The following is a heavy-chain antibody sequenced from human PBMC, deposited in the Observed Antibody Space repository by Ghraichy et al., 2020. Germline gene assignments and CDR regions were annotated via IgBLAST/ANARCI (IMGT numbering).Heavy chain of an antibody. V-gene: IGHV6-1*01. CDR1: GDSVSSNSAA. D-gene: IGHD3-22*01. J-gene: IGHJ6*02. CDR2: TYYRSKWYN. Sequence: SQTLSLTCAISGDSVSSNSAAWNWIRQSPSRGLEWLGRTYYRSKWYNDYAVSVKSRITINPDTSKNQFSLQLNSVTPEDTAVYYCARDPIRIQLWTDYYDSSGYYFNGMDVWGQGTTVTVSS. CDR3: ARDPIRIQLWTDYYDSSGYYFNGMDV.